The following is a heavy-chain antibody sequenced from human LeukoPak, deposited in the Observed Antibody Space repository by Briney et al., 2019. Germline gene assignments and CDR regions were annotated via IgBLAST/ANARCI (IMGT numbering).Heavy chain of an antibody. CDR2: ISSSGSTI. CDR1: GFTFSSYE. Sequence: GGSLRLSCAASGFTFSSYEMNWVRQAPGKGLEWVSYISSSGSTIYYADSVKGRFTISRDNAKNSLYLQMNSLRAEATAVYYCARVGELRPPDYWGQGTLVTVSS. CDR3: ARVGELRPPDY. D-gene: IGHD1-26*01. V-gene: IGHV3-48*03. J-gene: IGHJ4*02.